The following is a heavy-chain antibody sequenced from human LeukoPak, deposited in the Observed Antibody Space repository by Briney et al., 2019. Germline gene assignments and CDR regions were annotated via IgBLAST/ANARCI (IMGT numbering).Heavy chain of an antibody. CDR3: ARDWVGATQGDY. CDR1: GYTFTSYA. Sequence: ASVKVSCKASGYTFTSYAISWVRQAPGQGLEWMGRIIPILGIANYAQKFQGRVTITADKSTSTAYMELSSLRSEDTAVYYCARDWVGATQGDYWAREPWSPSPQ. CDR2: IIPILGIA. D-gene: IGHD1-26*01. V-gene: IGHV1-69*04. J-gene: IGHJ4*02.